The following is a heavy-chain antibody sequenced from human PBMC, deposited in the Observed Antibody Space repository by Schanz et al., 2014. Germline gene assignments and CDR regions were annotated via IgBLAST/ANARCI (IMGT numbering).Heavy chain of an antibody. Sequence: VQLVQSGGGVVQPGGSLRLSCAASGFTFTNHALRWVRQAPGKGLEWVSGMVGRGDSTHYADSVKGRFTISRDNSKNTLYLHMNNLRAEDAAIYYCARMSELQIEYLQHWGQGTLVTVAS. CDR3: ARMSELQIEYLQH. J-gene: IGHJ1*01. CDR1: GFTFTNHA. CDR2: MVGRGDST. D-gene: IGHD1-26*01. V-gene: IGHV3-23*04.